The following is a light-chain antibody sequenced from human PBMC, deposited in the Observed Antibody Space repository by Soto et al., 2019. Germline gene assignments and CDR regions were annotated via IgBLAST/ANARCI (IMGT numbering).Light chain of an antibody. V-gene: IGKV3-20*01. CDR2: GAS. CDR3: QQHGISHIT. CDR1: QSVSSN. Sequence: EIVMTQSPATLSVSPGERATLSCRASQSVSSNLAWYQQKPGQAPRLLIYGASSRATGIPDRFSGSGSGTDFTLTISRLEPEGFAVYYCQQHGISHITFGQGTRLEI. J-gene: IGKJ5*01.